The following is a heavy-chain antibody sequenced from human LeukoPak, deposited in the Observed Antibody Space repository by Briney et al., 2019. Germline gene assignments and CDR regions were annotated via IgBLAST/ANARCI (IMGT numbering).Heavy chain of an antibody. V-gene: IGHV4-59*01. CDR3: ARDGGNLYSGSPFDY. J-gene: IGHJ4*02. Sequence: SETLSLTCTVSGGSISSYYWSWLRQPPGKGLEWVGYIYYSGSTNYNPSLKSRVTISVDTSKNQFSLKLSSVTAADTAVYYCARDGGNLYSGSPFDYWGQGTLVTVSS. CDR2: IYYSGST. CDR1: GGSISSYY. D-gene: IGHD1-26*01.